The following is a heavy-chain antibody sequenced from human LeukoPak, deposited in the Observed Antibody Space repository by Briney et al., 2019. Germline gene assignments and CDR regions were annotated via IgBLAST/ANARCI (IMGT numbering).Heavy chain of an antibody. V-gene: IGHV1-46*01. D-gene: IGHD3-22*01. CDR1: GYTFSIYY. CDR2: INPSGGGT. Sequence: VASVKVSCKASGYTFSIYYMHWVRQAPGQGLEWMGIINPSGGGTSYAQKFQGRVTMTGDTSTSTVYMDLSSLRSEDTAMYYCARGYYDTRGSAFDIWGQGTMVTVSS. CDR3: ARGYYDTRGSAFDI. J-gene: IGHJ3*02.